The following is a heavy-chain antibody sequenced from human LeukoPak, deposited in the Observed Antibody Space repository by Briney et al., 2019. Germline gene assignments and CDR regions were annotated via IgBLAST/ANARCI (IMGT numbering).Heavy chain of an antibody. D-gene: IGHD6-19*01. V-gene: IGHV3-21*01. CDR1: GFTFSSYS. CDR3: ARETVYSSGWYRDYFDY. CDR2: ISSSSSYI. Sequence: GGSLRLSCEASGFTFSSYSMNWVRQAPGKGLEWVSSISSSSSYIYYADSVKGRFTISRDNSKNTLYLQMNSLRAEDTAVYYCARETVYSSGWYRDYFDYWGQGTLVTVSS. J-gene: IGHJ4*02.